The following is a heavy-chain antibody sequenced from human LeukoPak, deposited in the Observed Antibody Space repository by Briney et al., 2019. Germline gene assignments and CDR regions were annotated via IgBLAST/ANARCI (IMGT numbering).Heavy chain of an antibody. CDR3: ARRYCSGGSCYDQDAYYFDY. Sequence: SETLSLTCTVSGGSISGYYWSWIRQPPGKGLEWIGYIYTSGSTNYNPSLKSRVTISVDTSKNQFSLKLSSVTAADTAVYYCARRYCSGGSCYDQDAYYFDYWGQGTLVTVSS. J-gene: IGHJ4*02. V-gene: IGHV4-4*09. CDR2: IYTSGST. CDR1: GGSISGYY. D-gene: IGHD2-15*01.